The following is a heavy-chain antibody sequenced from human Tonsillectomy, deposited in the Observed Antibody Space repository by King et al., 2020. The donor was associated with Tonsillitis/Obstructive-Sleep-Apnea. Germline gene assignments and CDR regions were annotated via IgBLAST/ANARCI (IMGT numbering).Heavy chain of an antibody. Sequence: QLQESGPGLVKPSETLSLTCTVSGGPISSYYWSWIRQPPGKGLEWIGYIYYSGSTNYNPSLKSRVTISVDTSKNQFSLKLSSVTAADTAVYYCARDIDSSGYFDYWGQGTLVTVSS. CDR3: ARDIDSSGYFDY. J-gene: IGHJ4*02. CDR2: IYYSGST. CDR1: GGPISSYY. D-gene: IGHD3-22*01. V-gene: IGHV4-59*01.